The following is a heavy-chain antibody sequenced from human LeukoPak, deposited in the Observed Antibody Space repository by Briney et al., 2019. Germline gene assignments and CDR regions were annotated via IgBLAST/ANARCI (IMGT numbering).Heavy chain of an antibody. V-gene: IGHV4-30-4*01. CDR2: IYYSGST. CDR1: GGSISSGDYY. Sequence: SQTLSLTCPVSGGSISSGDYYWSWIRQPPGKGLEWIGYIYYSGSTYYNPSLKSRVTISVDTSKNQFSLKLSSVTAADTAVYYCARAGYGGNSKAGWFDPWGQGTLVTVSS. J-gene: IGHJ5*02. D-gene: IGHD4-23*01. CDR3: ARAGYGGNSKAGWFDP.